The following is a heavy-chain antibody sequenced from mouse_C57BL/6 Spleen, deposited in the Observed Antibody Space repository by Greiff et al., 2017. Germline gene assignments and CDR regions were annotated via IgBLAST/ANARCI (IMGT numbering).Heavy chain of an antibody. Sequence: EVKLVESEGGLVQPGSSMKLSCTASGFTFSDYYMAWVRQVPEKGLEWVANINYDGSSTYYLDSLKSRFIISRDNAKNILYLQMSSLKSEDTATYYCAREGRSFYAMDYWGQGTSVTVSS. V-gene: IGHV5-16*01. CDR2: INYDGSST. D-gene: IGHD3-3*01. CDR1: GFTFSDYY. CDR3: AREGRSFYAMDY. J-gene: IGHJ4*01.